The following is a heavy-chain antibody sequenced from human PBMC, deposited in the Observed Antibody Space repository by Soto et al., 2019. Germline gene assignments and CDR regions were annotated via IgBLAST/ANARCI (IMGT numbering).Heavy chain of an antibody. CDR3: AREGMEMATIPYYYYGMDV. Sequence: GGSLRLSCAASGFTFSSYGMHWVRQAPGKGLEWVAVISYDGRNKYYADAVKGRFTISRDNSKNTLYLQMSSLRAEDTAVYYCAREGMEMATIPYYYYGMDVWGQGTTVTVSS. D-gene: IGHD5-12*01. V-gene: IGHV3-30*03. CDR2: ISYDGRNK. CDR1: GFTFSSYG. J-gene: IGHJ6*02.